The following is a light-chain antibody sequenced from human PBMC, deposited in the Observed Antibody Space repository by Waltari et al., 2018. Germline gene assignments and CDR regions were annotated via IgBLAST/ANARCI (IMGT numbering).Light chain of an antibody. Sequence: QSALTQPASVSGSPGQSIPISCTGSSNDLGTYNLVSWYQQHPGKAPKLMFYEGTERPSGVSKRFSGATSANTASLTISGLQAEDEADYYCCSYAGSTTFLYVFGTGTKVTVL. J-gene: IGLJ1*01. CDR3: CSYAGSTTFLYV. V-gene: IGLV2-23*01. CDR1: SNDLGTYNL. CDR2: EGT.